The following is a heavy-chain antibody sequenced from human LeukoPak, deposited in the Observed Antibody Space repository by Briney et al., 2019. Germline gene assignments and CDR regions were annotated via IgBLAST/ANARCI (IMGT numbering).Heavy chain of an antibody. D-gene: IGHD4/OR15-4a*01. CDR2: IFHDGST. CDR1: GGSISNSNW. J-gene: IGHJ5*02. Sequence: SGTLSLTCAVSGGSISNSNWWSWIRQPPGKGLGWIGNIFHDGSTYFNPSLKSRVSLSVDTSKRYFSLKLTSVTAADTSVYYCARHVLSNRSFDTWGQGTLVSVSS. CDR3: ARHVLSNRSFDT. V-gene: IGHV4-4*02.